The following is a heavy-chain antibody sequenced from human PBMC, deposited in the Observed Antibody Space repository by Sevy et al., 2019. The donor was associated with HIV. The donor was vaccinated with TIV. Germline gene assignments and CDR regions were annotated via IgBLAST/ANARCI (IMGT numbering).Heavy chain of an antibody. CDR2: IRSKANSYAT. CDR3: ARTFYYYYMDV. V-gene: IGHV3-73*01. Sequence: GGSLRLSCAASGFTFSGSTIHWVRQASGKGLEWIGRIRSKANSYATAYTASVIGRFTISRDVSMNTAYLQMYNLKTEDTAVYYCARTFYYYYMDVWGKGATVTVSS. J-gene: IGHJ6*03. D-gene: IGHD3-16*01. CDR1: GFTFSGST.